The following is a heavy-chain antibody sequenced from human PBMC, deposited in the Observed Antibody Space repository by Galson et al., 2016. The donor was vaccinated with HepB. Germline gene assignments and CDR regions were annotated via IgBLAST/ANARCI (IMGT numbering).Heavy chain of an antibody. D-gene: IGHD4-17*01. J-gene: IGHJ4*02. CDR2: MNTDTGNP. CDR3: VRENGDYQDANFFDF. Sequence: SVKVSCKASGYTFTSYAINWVRQAPGQGLEWMGWMNTDTGNPTYAQDFAGRFVFSLDTSVSTTYLRISSLKSEDTAVYYCVRENGDYQDANFFDFWGQGTRVTVSS. V-gene: IGHV7-4-1*02. CDR1: GYTFTSYA.